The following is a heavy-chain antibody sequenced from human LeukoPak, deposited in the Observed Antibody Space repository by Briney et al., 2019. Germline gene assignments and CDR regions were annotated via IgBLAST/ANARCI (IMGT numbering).Heavy chain of an antibody. V-gene: IGHV3-64*01. CDR1: GFTFSTYA. D-gene: IGHD2-2*01. CDR3: ARDYCSSTSRLLDY. J-gene: IGHJ4*02. CDR2: ISSNGGST. Sequence: PGGSLRLSCAASGFTFSTYAMHWVRQAPGKGLEYVSAISSNGGSTYYANSVKGRFTISRDNSKNTLYLQMGSLRAEDMAVYYCARDYCSSTSRLLDYWGQGTLVTVSS.